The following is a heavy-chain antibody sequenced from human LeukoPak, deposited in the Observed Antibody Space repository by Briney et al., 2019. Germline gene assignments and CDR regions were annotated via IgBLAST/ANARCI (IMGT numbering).Heavy chain of an antibody. CDR3: ARDSSPDSATTYYDALDM. J-gene: IGHJ3*02. Sequence: GGSLRLSCAGSGFSFRRLWMTWVRQAPGRGLEWVANINGDGDGKRYADSVKGRFTISRDNARSLVFLQIHSLRDEDTALYYCARDSSPDSATTYYDALDMWGQGTMVTVSS. CDR1: GFSFRRLW. D-gene: IGHD1-1*01. CDR2: INGDGDGK. V-gene: IGHV3-7*01.